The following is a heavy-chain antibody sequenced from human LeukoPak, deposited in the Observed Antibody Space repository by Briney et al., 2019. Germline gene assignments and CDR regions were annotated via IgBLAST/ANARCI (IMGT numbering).Heavy chain of an antibody. D-gene: IGHD2-2*01. J-gene: IGHJ4*02. CDR2: FTSRSRSI. CDR3: AKEPIVVVPAAMSMTPDY. Sequence: GGSLRLSCAASGFTFSTYSMTWVRQAPGKGLEWVSSFTSRSRSIYYADSVKGRFTISRDNSKNTLYLQMNSLRAEDTAVYYCAKEPIVVVPAAMSMTPDYWGQGTLVTVSS. CDR1: GFTFSTYS. V-gene: IGHV3-21*04.